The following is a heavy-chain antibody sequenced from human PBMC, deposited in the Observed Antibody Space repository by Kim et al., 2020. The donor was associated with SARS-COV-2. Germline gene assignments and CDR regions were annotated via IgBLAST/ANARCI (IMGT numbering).Heavy chain of an antibody. CDR2: IWDDGTNT. D-gene: IGHD6-13*01. CDR3: VCRVGIEAPDV. CDR1: GFRFRIFG. V-gene: IGHV3-33*03. Sequence: GGSLRLSCAASGFRFRIFGMHWVRQAPGKGLDWVAVIWDDGTNTHYGDSVKGRFTISRDNAKNTLYLQMDSLRVEDTAVYFCVCRVGIEAPDVWGQGTMVSVST. J-gene: IGHJ3*01.